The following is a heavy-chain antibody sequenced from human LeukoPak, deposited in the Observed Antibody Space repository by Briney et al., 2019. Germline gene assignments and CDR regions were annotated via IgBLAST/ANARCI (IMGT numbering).Heavy chain of an antibody. Sequence: GGSLRLSCAASGNYWMHWVRQAPGKGLVWVSHVNSDGSWTSYADSVKGRFTISKDNAKNTVYLQMNSLRAEDTAVYYCVSFYETYWGRGTLVTVSS. CDR2: VNSDGSWT. J-gene: IGHJ4*02. V-gene: IGHV3-74*01. CDR3: VSFYETY. D-gene: IGHD2/OR15-2a*01. CDR1: GNYW.